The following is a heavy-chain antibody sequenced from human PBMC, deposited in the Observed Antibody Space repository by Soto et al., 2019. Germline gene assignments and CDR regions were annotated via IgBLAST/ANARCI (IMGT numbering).Heavy chain of an antibody. D-gene: IGHD2-2*01. CDR1: GYTFTSYG. CDR3: ARDSDIVVVPAAKAYDY. J-gene: IGHJ4*02. Sequence: ALVKVSCKASGYTFTSYGISWVRQAPGQGLERMGWISAYTGNTNYAQNFQGRVTMTRDTSTSTVYMELSSLRSEDTAVYYCARDSDIVVVPAAKAYDYWGQGTLVTVSS. V-gene: IGHV1-18*01. CDR2: ISAYTGNT.